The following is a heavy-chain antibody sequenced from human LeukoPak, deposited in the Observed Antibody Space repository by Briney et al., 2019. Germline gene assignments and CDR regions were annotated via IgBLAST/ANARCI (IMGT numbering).Heavy chain of an antibody. CDR2: IKSKTDGGTV. Sequence: GGSLRLSCAASGFAFSNTWMNWVRLAPGKGLEWVGRIKSKTDGGTVDYAAPVKGRYTISRDDSKNTLYLQMDSLKTEDTAMYYCTTTRTYWGQGTLVTVSS. CDR3: TTTRTY. J-gene: IGHJ4*02. CDR1: GFAFSNTW. D-gene: IGHD2-2*01. V-gene: IGHV3-15*01.